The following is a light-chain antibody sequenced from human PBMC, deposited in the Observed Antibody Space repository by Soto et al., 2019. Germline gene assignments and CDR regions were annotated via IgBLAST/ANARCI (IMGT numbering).Light chain of an antibody. CDR2: KAS. V-gene: IGKV1-5*03. Sequence: DIQMTQSPSTLSASVGDRVTITCRASHSISSWLAWYQQKPGKAPKLLIYKASSLESGVPSRFSGSGSGTEFTLTIRSLQPDDFATYYCQQDNSYPWTFGQGTKVEIK. J-gene: IGKJ1*01. CDR3: QQDNSYPWT. CDR1: HSISSW.